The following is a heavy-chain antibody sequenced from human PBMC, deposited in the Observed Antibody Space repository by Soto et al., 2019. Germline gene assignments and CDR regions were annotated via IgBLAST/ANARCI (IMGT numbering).Heavy chain of an antibody. Sequence: GGSLRLSCTASGFTFGDYAMSWFRQATGKGLEWVGFIRSKAYGGTTEYAASVKGRFTISRDDSKSIAYLQMNSLKTEDTAVYYCTKVRADYYDSSGPNYWGQGTLVTVSS. V-gene: IGHV3-49*03. CDR3: TKVRADYYDSSGPNY. J-gene: IGHJ4*02. CDR2: IRSKAYGGTT. D-gene: IGHD3-22*01. CDR1: GFTFGDYA.